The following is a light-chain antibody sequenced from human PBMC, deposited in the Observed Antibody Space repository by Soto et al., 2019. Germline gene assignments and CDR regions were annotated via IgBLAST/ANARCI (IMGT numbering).Light chain of an antibody. CDR2: GAS. CDR3: QQYGSSPPYT. CDR1: QSVSSSY. J-gene: IGKJ2*01. Sequence: EIVLTQSPGTLSLSPGERATLSCRASQSVSSSYLAWYPQKPGQAPRLLIYGASSRATGIPDRFSGSGSGTDFTLTISRVEPEDFAVYYCQQYGSSPPYTFGQGTKLEIK. V-gene: IGKV3-20*01.